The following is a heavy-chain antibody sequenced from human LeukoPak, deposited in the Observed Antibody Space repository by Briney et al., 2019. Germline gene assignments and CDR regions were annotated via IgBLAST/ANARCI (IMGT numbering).Heavy chain of an antibody. J-gene: IGHJ4*02. CDR3: ARDSSGYYYGGGYFDY. CDR1: GYSISSGYY. CDR2: IYHSGRT. D-gene: IGHD3-22*01. Sequence: SETLSLTCTVSGYSISSGYYWGWIRQPPGKGLEWIGSIYHSGRTFYNPSLKSRVTISVDTSKNQFSLKLSSVTAADTAVYYCARDSSGYYYGGGYFDYWGQGTLVTVSS. V-gene: IGHV4-38-2*02.